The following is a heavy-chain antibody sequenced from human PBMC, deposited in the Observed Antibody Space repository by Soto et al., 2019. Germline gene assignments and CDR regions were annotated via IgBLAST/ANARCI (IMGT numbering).Heavy chain of an antibody. CDR3: ARGAAMVDY. Sequence: QLQLQESGSGLVKPSQTLSLTCAVSGGSISSGGYSWSWIRQPPGKGLECIGYISHSGSTYYNPTPKSRVTIAVDRSKHQFSLKLSTVAAADAAVYYSARGAAMVDYWGQGTLVTVSS. CDR2: ISHSGST. J-gene: IGHJ4*02. V-gene: IGHV4-30-2*01. D-gene: IGHD5-18*01. CDR1: GGSISSGGYS.